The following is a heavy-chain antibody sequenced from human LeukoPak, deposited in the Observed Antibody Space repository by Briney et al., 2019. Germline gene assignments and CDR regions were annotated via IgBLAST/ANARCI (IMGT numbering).Heavy chain of an antibody. V-gene: IGHV3-66*01. CDR3: AKSLPQLSAAALFDY. D-gene: IGHD6-13*01. Sequence: GGSLRLSCAASGFTVSSNYMSWVRQAPGKGLEWVSVIYSGGSTYYADSVKGRFTISRDNSKNTLYLQMNSLRAEDTAVYYCAKSLPQLSAAALFDYWGQGTLVTVSS. J-gene: IGHJ4*02. CDR2: IYSGGST. CDR1: GFTVSSNY.